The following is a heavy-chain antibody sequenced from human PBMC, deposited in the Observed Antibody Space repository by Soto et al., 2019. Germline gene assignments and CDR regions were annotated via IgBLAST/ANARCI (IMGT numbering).Heavy chain of an antibody. J-gene: IGHJ3*02. CDR3: AREIAYYNVWSGQTVGRDDGFDI. V-gene: IGHV3-33*01. D-gene: IGHD3-3*01. CDR2: IWFDASNK. CDR1: GFSFSSYG. Sequence: QVQLVESGGGVVQPGRSLRLSCAASGFSFSSYGMHWVRQAPGKGLEWVAVIWFDASNKYYADSVKGRFTISRDNYRNTLYLQMNSLLAEDTAAYYCAREIAYYNVWSGQTVGRDDGFDIWGQGTMVTVSS.